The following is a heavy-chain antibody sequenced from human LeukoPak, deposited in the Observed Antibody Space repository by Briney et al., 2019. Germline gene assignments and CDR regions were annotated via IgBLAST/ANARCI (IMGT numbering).Heavy chain of an antibody. CDR3: ARDNAGSSGRYYYYYMDV. V-gene: IGHV3-11*04. J-gene: IGHJ6*03. CDR1: GFAFSDYY. D-gene: IGHD6-19*01. CDR2: ISISGSTL. Sequence: KPGGSLRPSCAASGFAFSDYYMTWIGQAPGKGLGWVSYISISGSTLYYADSVKGRFTISRDNAKNSLYLQMNSLRAEDTAVYYCARDNAGSSGRYYYYYMDVWGKGTTVTVSS.